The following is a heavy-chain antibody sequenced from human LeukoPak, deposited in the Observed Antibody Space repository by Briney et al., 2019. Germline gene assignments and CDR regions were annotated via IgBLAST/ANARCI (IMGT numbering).Heavy chain of an antibody. V-gene: IGHV1-69*13. Sequence: ASVKVSCKASGYTFSNYGISWVRQAPGQGLEWMGGIIPIFGTANYAQKFQGRVTITADESTSTAYMELSSLRSEDTAVYYCARGRIYYYDSSGYYYDYWGQGTLVTVSS. D-gene: IGHD3-22*01. CDR1: GYTFSNYG. CDR3: ARGRIYYYDSSGYYYDY. CDR2: IIPIFGTA. J-gene: IGHJ4*02.